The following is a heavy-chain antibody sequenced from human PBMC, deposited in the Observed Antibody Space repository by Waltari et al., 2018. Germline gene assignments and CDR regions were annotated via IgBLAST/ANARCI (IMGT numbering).Heavy chain of an antibody. D-gene: IGHD3-10*01. CDR2: ISGSGGST. Sequence: EVQLLESGGGLVQPGGSLRLSCAASGFTFRSYAMSWVRTAPGKGLEWVSAISGSGGSTYYADSVKGRFTISRDNSKNTLYLQMNSLRAEDTAVYYCAKPIGLIRGPPADYWGQGTLVTVSS. V-gene: IGHV3-23*01. CDR3: AKPIGLIRGPPADY. J-gene: IGHJ4*02. CDR1: GFTFRSYA.